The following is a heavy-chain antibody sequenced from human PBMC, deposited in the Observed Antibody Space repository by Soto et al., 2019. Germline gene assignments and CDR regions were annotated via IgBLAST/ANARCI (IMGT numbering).Heavy chain of an antibody. Sequence: PSQTLSLTCAISGDSVSSNSAAWNWIRLSPSRGLEWLARTYYRSKWYSDYAVSVKSRITVNPDTSKNQFSLQLSSVTPEDTAVYYCARVKYGRGFGIVATKSSSHYYYGMDVWGQGTTVTVSS. CDR2: TYYRSKWYS. D-gene: IGHD5-12*01. J-gene: IGHJ6*02. CDR1: GDSVSSNSAA. CDR3: ARVKYGRGFGIVATKSSSHYYYGMDV. V-gene: IGHV6-1*01.